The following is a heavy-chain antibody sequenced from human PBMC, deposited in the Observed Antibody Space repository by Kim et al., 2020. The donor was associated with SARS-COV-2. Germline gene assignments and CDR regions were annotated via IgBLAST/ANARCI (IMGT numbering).Heavy chain of an antibody. CDR2: IYPGDSDT. D-gene: IGHD2-15*01. CDR3: ARHGRGEAYCSGGSCYRSIEWYFDL. CDR1: GYSFTSYW. J-gene: IGHJ2*01. V-gene: IGHV5-51*01. Sequence: GESLKISCKGSGYSFTSYWIGWVRQMPGKGLEWMGIIYPGDSDTRYSPSFQGQVTISADKSISTAYLQWSSLKASDTAMYYCARHGRGEAYCSGGSCYRSIEWYFDLWGRGTLVTVSS.